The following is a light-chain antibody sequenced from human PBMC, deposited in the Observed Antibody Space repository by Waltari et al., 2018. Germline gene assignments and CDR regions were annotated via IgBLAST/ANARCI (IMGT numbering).Light chain of an antibody. J-gene: IGLJ1*01. CDR2: EVR. CDR1: STDVGGYNY. CDR3: NSYTSSSTLV. Sequence: QSALTQPASVSGSPGQSITISCTGTSTDVGGYNYVSWYRHHPGKAPKLMIYEVRNRPTGVSNRFSGSKSGNTASLTISGLQAEDEADYYCNSYTSSSTLVFGTGTKVTVL. V-gene: IGLV2-14*01.